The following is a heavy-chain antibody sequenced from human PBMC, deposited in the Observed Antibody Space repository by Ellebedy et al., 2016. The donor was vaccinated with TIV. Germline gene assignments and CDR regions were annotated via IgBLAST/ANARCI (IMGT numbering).Heavy chain of an antibody. V-gene: IGHV4-39*01. CDR2: IYYSRST. CDR3: ARWFGELLYVRWFDP. Sequence: SETLSLTCTVSGGSVSRTSYYWGWIRQPPGKGLDWIGSIYYSRSTDYNPSLKSRVTISADTSKNQFSLRLRSVTAADTAVYYCARWFGELLYVRWFDPWGQGTLVTVSS. J-gene: IGHJ5*02. CDR1: GGSVSRTSYY. D-gene: IGHD3-10*01.